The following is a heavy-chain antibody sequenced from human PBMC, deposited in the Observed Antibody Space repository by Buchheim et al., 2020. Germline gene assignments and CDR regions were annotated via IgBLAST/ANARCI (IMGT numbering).Heavy chain of an antibody. CDR3: ARVRYCSSTSCYIFDY. CDR1: GYSIGSGYY. V-gene: IGHV4-38-2*02. J-gene: IGHJ4*02. Sequence: QVQLQESGPGLVKPSETLSLTCTVSGYSIGSGYYWGWIRQPPGKGLEWIGSIYHSGSTYYNPSLKSRVTISVDTSKNQFSLKLSSVTAADTAVYYCARVRYCSSTSCYIFDYWGQGTL. D-gene: IGHD2-2*01. CDR2: IYHSGST.